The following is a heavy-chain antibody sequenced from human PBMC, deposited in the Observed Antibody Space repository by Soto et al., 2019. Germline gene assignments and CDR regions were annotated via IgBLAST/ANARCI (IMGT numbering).Heavy chain of an antibody. CDR1: GFTFSNYA. J-gene: IGHJ4*01. CDR2: VTSTGGRT. V-gene: IGHV3-23*01. CDR3: AKDVSGDYFDY. Sequence: GGSLRLSCAASGFTFSNYAMCWVRQAPGKGLEWVAAVTSTGGRTYCADSVKGRFIISRGNSKNTLYLQMNSLRAEDTAVYYCAKDVSGDYFDYWGQGTLVTVSS. D-gene: IGHD6-25*01.